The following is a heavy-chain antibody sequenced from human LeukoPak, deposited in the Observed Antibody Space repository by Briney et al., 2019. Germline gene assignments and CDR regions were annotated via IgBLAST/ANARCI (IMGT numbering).Heavy chain of an antibody. V-gene: IGHV4-59*08. CDR2: IYYSGST. J-gene: IGHJ5*02. D-gene: IGHD2-15*01. Sequence: PSETLSLTCTVSGGSISSYYWTWIRQPPGKGLEWIGYIYYSGSTNYNPSLKSRVTISVDTSKNQFSLKLSSVTAADTAVYYCARVRRYCSGGSCYSGWFDPWGQGTLVTVSS. CDR1: GGSISSYY. CDR3: ARVRRYCSGGSCYSGWFDP.